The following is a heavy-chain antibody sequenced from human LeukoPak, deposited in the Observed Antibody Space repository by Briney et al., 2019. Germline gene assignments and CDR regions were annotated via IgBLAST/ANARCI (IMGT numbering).Heavy chain of an antibody. J-gene: IGHJ6*02. CDR3: ARDGLYYYYYGMDV. CDR1: GGSISTSH. Sequence: PSETLSLTCTVSGGSISTSHWSWIRQPAGKGLEWIGRIYTSGSTNYNPSLKSRVTMSVDTSKNQFSLKLSSVTAADTAVYYCARDGLYYYYYGMDVWGQGTTVTVSS. V-gene: IGHV4-4*07. CDR2: IYTSGST.